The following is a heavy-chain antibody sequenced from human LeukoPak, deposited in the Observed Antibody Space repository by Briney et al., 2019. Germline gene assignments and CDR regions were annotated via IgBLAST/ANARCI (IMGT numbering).Heavy chain of an antibody. Sequence: GGSLRLSCAASGFTFSSYAMHWVRQAPGKGLEYVSAISSNGSSTYYANSVKGRFTISRDNSKNTLYLQMGSLRAEDMAVYYRARDGPGIQLWPYFDYWGQGTLVTVSS. J-gene: IGHJ4*02. D-gene: IGHD5-18*01. CDR3: ARDGPGIQLWPYFDY. CDR2: ISSNGSST. CDR1: GFTFSSYA. V-gene: IGHV3-64*01.